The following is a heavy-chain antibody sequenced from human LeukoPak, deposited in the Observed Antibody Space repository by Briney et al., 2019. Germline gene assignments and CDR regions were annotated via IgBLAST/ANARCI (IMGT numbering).Heavy chain of an antibody. D-gene: IGHD6-13*01. CDR1: GGSFSGYY. V-gene: IGHV4-34*01. J-gene: IGHJ5*02. Sequence: SETLSLTCAVYGGSFSGYYWSWIRQPPGKGLEWIGEINHSESTNYNPSLKSRVTISVDTSKNQFSLKLSSVTAADTAVYYCARARLRHWGSSCPTCWFDPWGQGTLVTVSS. CDR2: INHSEST. CDR3: ARARLRHWGSSCPTCWFDP.